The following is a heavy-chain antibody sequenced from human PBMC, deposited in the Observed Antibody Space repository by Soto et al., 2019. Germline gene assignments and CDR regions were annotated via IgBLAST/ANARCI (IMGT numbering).Heavy chain of an antibody. Sequence: EVQLVESGGGLVQPGGSLRLSCAASGFTFSNYWMYWVRQAPGKGLVWVSRVNNDGTDTTHADSVKGRFTISRDNAENTLYLQMNGLRAEDTAVYYCARGGLQRALDVWGQGSTVTVSS. J-gene: IGHJ6*02. CDR3: ARGGLQRALDV. V-gene: IGHV3-74*03. CDR1: GFTFSNYW. CDR2: VNNDGTDT. D-gene: IGHD6-25*01.